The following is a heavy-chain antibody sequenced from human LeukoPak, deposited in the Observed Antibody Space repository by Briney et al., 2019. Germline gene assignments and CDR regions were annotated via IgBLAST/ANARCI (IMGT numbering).Heavy chain of an antibody. Sequence: ASVKASCKVSGVTFTSNAISGVRKATGQGLEWREWMNPNSGNTGYAQKFQGRVTMTRNTSISTVYMELSSLRSEDTAVYYCARGLVVAGNWFDPWGQGTMVTVSS. CDR3: ARGLVVAGNWFDP. CDR1: GVTFTSNA. D-gene: IGHD6-19*01. J-gene: IGHJ5*02. CDR2: MNPNSGNT. V-gene: IGHV1-8*01.